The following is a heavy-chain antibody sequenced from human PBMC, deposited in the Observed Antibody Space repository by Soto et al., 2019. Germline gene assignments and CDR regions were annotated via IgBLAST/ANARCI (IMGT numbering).Heavy chain of an antibody. CDR2: IYHSGST. J-gene: IGHJ5*02. Sequence: LSLTCAVSGGSISSSNWWSWVRQPPGKGLEWIGEIYHSGSTNYNPSLKSRVTISVDKSKNQFSLKLSSVTAADTAVYYCARRVAAAGYWFDPWGQGTLVTVSS. CDR1: GGSISSSNW. CDR3: ARRVAAAGYWFDP. V-gene: IGHV4-4*02. D-gene: IGHD6-13*01.